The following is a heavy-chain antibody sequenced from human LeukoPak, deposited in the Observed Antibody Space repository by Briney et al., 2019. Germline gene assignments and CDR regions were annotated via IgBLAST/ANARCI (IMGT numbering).Heavy chain of an antibody. CDR1: GGSISSYY. CDR2: IYYSGST. D-gene: IGHD3-10*01. CDR3: ASSKGLWFGELSPFDY. V-gene: IGHV4-59*01. Sequence: SETLSLTCTVSGGSISSYYWSWIRQPPGKGLEWIGYIYYSGSTNYNPSLKSRVTISVDTSKNQFSLKLSSVTAADTAVYYCASSKGLWFGELSPFDYWAREPWSPSPQ. J-gene: IGHJ4*02.